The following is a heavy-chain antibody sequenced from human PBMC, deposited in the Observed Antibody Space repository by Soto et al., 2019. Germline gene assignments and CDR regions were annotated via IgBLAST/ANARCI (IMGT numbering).Heavy chain of an antibody. V-gene: IGHV3-48*02. CDR1: GFKISSSS. CDR2: ISDSGSNT. J-gene: IGHJ4*02. D-gene: IGHD3-22*01. Sequence: GGSLRLSCAAFGFKISSSSMNWVRQAPGRGLEWVAYISDSGSNTLYADSVKGRFTVSRDTAKNSLYLQMSGLRDEDTAVYYCTRERDSYYYDSSDKGDYWGQGTLVTVSS. CDR3: TRERDSYYYDSSDKGDY.